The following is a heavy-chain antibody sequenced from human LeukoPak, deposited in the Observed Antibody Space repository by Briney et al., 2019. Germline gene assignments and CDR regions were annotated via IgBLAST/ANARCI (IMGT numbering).Heavy chain of an antibody. V-gene: IGHV3-7*01. D-gene: IGHD4-11*01. CDR3: ARDRATVTTIDDFDI. CDR2: IKQDGREK. Sequence: GGSLTLSCAASGFPFSSYWMCWVRQAPGKGLEWVANIKQDGREKYYVDSVKGRFTISRENAKNSLYLQMNSLRAEDTAVYYCARDRATVTTIDDFDIWGKGTMVTVSS. CDR1: GFPFSSYW. J-gene: IGHJ3*02.